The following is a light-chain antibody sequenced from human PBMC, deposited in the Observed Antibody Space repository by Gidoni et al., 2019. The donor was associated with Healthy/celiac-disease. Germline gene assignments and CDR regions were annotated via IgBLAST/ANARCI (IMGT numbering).Light chain of an antibody. CDR3: QQYCSSPFA. J-gene: IGKJ3*01. Sequence: EHVLTQSPGTLSLSAGDRATLSCRASQSVRSSYLTWYQQKPGQAPRLLIYGASSRATGIPDRFSGSGSGTDFTLTINRLEPEDFAVYYCQQYCSSPFAFGPGTKLDFK. CDR1: QSVRSSY. CDR2: GAS. V-gene: IGKV3-20*01.